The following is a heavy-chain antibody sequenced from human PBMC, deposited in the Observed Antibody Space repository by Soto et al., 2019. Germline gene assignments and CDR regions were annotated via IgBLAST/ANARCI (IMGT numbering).Heavy chain of an antibody. CDR2: INHSGST. CDR1: GGSFSGYY. V-gene: IGHV4-34*01. J-gene: IGHJ6*02. CDR3: ARGITMVRGAPYYYYGMDV. D-gene: IGHD3-10*01. Sequence: ASETLSLTCAVYGGSFSGYYWSWIRQPPGKGLEWIGEINHSGSTNYNPSLKSRATTSVDTSKNQFSLELSSVTAADTAVYYCARGITMVRGAPYYYYGMDVWGQGTTVTVSS.